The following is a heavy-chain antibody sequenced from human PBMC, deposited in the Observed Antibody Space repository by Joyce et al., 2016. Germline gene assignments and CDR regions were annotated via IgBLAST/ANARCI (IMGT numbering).Heavy chain of an antibody. D-gene: IGHD2-2*01. V-gene: IGHV1-2*02. CDR2: INRNSGGT. CDR1: GYTLTDYY. Sequence: QVQLVQSGAEVKKPGASVKVFCKASGYTLTDYYLHWVRQAPGQGLEWMGGINRNSGGTEYPQKFQGRVTMTRDTSIRTAYMELTGLRSDDTAVYYCARGDLRTSSPLFWYFALWGRGTPGHCLL. J-gene: IGHJ2*01. CDR3: ARGDLRTSSPLFWYFAL.